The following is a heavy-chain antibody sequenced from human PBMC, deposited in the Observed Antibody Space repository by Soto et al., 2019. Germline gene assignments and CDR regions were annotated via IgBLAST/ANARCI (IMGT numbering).Heavy chain of an antibody. CDR2: ISAYNGNT. J-gene: IGHJ4*02. CDR3: SGGGTPMDY. Sequence: QVQLVQSGAEVKKPGASVKVSCKASGYTFTNFGISWVRQAPGQGLEWMGWISAYNGNTNYAQKFQGRVTMTTDTSTSTAYRVLRGLGSDGTVVYYGSGGGTPMDYWGQGALVSFSS. D-gene: IGHD3-16*01. V-gene: IGHV1-18*01. CDR1: GYTFTNFG.